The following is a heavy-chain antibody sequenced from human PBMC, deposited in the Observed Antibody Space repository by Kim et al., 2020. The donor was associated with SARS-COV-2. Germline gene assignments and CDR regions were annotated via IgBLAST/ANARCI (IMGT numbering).Heavy chain of an antibody. Sequence: ISATYYADSVKGRFTNSRENAKNSLYLQMNSLRDEDTAVYYCARGNGMDVWGQGTTVTVSS. CDR3: ARGNGMDV. J-gene: IGHJ6*02. CDR2: ISAT. V-gene: IGHV3-48*02.